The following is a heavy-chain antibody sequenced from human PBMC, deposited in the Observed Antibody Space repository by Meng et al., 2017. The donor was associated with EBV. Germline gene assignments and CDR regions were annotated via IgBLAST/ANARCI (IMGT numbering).Heavy chain of an antibody. J-gene: IGHJ5*02. CDR1: GGSFSGYY. V-gene: IGHV4-34*01. D-gene: IGHD1-26*01. CDR3: ARGGGNRGGIVGATYRLNWFDP. CDR2: INHNGST. Sequence: QVQLQQWGAGLLKPSETLLLTCAAFGGSFSGYYWSWIRQPPGKGLEWIGEINHNGSTNYNPSLKSRVTISVDTSKNQFSLKLSSVTAADTAVYYCARGGGNRGGIVGATYRLNWFDPWGQGTLGTVSS.